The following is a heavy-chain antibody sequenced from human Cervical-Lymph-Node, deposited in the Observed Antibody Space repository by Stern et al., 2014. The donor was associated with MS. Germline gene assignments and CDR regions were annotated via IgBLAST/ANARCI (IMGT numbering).Heavy chain of an antibody. CDR3: ARERGNTYGFDY. J-gene: IGHJ4*02. CDR1: GVTINTYA. CDR2: IVPVFDKS. Sequence: QDQLVQSGAEVRKPGSSVKVSCRASGVTINTYAVSWGRQAPRQGLEWMGAIVPVFDKSKNAQRFHERVTITADESTSTVYMELSGLTSEDTAVYYCARERGNTYGFDYWGQGTLVTVSS. D-gene: IGHD4-23*01. V-gene: IGHV1-69*12.